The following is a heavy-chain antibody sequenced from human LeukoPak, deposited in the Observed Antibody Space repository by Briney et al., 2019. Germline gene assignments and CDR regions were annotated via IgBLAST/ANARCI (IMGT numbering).Heavy chain of an antibody. CDR3: ATDREDYDSSGYYLSDAFDI. Sequence: PGGSLRLSCAVSGFTFSGYSMKWVRQAPGKGLEWVSYISSSSATIYHADSVKGRFTLSRDNAKNSLYLQMDSLRVGDTAVYYCATDREDYDSSGYYLSDAFDIWGQGTMVTVSS. J-gene: IGHJ3*02. D-gene: IGHD3-22*01. CDR2: ISSSSATI. V-gene: IGHV3-48*01. CDR1: GFTFSGYS.